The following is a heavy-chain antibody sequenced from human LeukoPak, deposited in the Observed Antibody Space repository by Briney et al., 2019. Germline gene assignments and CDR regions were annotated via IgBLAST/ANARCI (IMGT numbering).Heavy chain of an antibody. CDR3: ARYSGSYYYFDC. V-gene: IGHV3-66*01. J-gene: IGHJ4*02. D-gene: IGHD1-26*01. CDR2: IYSGGST. CDR1: GFTVSSNY. Sequence: GGSLRLSCAASGFTVSSNYMSWVRQAPGKGLEWVSVIYSGGSTYYADSVKGRFTISRDNSKNTLYLQMNSLRAEDTAVYYCARYSGSYYYFDCWGQGTLVTVSS.